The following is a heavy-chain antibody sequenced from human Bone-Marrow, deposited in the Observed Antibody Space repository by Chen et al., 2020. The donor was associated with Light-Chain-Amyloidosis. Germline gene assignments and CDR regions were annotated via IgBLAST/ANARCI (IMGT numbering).Heavy chain of an antibody. V-gene: IGHV3-21*01. J-gene: IGHJ6*02. CDR1: GFTFSTYG. CDR2: ISSTSSYI. D-gene: IGHD3-10*01. CDR3: ARSGNYGRYYYFGMDV. Sequence: GLVKPGGSLRLSCAASGFTFSTYGMNWVRQAPGKGLEWVSSISSTSSYIYYADSVKGRFTISRDNAKNSLYLQINSLRAEDTAVYYCARSGNYGRYYYFGMDVWGQGTTVTVSS.